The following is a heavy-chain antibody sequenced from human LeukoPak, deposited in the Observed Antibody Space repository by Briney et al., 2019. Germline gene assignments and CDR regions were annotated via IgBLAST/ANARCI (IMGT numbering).Heavy chain of an antibody. CDR3: ARGRNGSGSYYNGTTA. D-gene: IGHD3-10*01. CDR2: INYSGST. J-gene: IGHJ4*02. V-gene: IGHV4-34*01. Sequence: SETLSLTCAVYGGSFSGYYWSWIRQPPGKGLEWIGEINYSGSTNYNPSLKSRVTISVDTSKNQFSLKLSSVAAADTAVYYCARGRNGSGSYYNGTTAWGQGTLVTVSS. CDR1: GGSFSGYY.